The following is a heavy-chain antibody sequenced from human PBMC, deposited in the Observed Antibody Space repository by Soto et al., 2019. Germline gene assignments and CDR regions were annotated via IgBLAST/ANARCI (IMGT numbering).Heavy chain of an antibody. Sequence: GESLKISCKGSGYSFTSYWISWVRQMPGKGLEWMGRIDPSDSYTNYSPSFQGHVTISADKSISTAYLQWSSLEASDTAMYYCARHGPGTQDFDWLPPFDPWGQGTLVTV. V-gene: IGHV5-10-1*01. J-gene: IGHJ5*02. CDR2: IDPSDSYT. CDR1: GYSFTSYW. CDR3: ARHGPGTQDFDWLPPFDP. D-gene: IGHD3-9*01.